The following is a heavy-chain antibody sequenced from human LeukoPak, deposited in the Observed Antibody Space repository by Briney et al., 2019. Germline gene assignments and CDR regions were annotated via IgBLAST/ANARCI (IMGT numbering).Heavy chain of an antibody. J-gene: IGHJ4*02. CDR1: GYTFTNYY. V-gene: IGHV1-46*01. D-gene: IGHD3-10*01. Sequence: GASVKVSCKASGYTFTNYYMHWVRQAPGQGLEWMGIINSSGNSTSYAQKFQGRVTMTWDTSTSTVYMEVSSLRFEDTAVYYCAPSAFDYWGQGTLVTVSP. CDR2: INSSGNST. CDR3: APSAFDY.